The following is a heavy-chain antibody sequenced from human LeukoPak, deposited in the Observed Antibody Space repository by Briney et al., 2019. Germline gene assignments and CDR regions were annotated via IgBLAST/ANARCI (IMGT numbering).Heavy chain of an antibody. Sequence: ASVKVSCKASGYTFTRYYMHWVRQAPGQGLEWMGIINPSGGSTNYAQKFQGRVTITTDESTSTAYMELSSLRSEDTAVYYCARDRFPYYYDSSGYFDYWGQGTLVTVSS. J-gene: IGHJ4*02. CDR3: ARDRFPYYYDSSGYFDY. D-gene: IGHD3-22*01. CDR2: INPSGGST. CDR1: GYTFTRYY. V-gene: IGHV1-46*01.